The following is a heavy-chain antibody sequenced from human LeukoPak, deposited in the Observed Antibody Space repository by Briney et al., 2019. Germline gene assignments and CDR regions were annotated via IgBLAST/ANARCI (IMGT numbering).Heavy chain of an antibody. V-gene: IGHV3-23*01. Sequence: GGSLRLSCAASGFTFSSYGMTWVRQAPGRGLERVSSISGSGGRTYYADSVKGRFTISRDNAKNMLFLQMNNLRVEDTAIYYCAKYGVAAGQGPYYFDYWGQGTLVTVSS. J-gene: IGHJ4*02. D-gene: IGHD3-3*01. CDR2: ISGSGGRT. CDR3: AKYGVAAGQGPYYFDY. CDR1: GFTFSSYG.